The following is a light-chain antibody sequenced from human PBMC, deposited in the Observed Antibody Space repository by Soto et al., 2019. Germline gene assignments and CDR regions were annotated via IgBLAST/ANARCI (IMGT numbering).Light chain of an antibody. CDR1: QNIASW. CDR2: GAS. CDR3: QQYNTHSAT. Sequence: DIQMTQSPSTLSASVGDRVTITCRASQNIASWLAWYQQTPGKAPKLLIYGASTSESGVPSRFSGSGSGTEFTLTIRILQPGDFATYHCQQYNTHSATFGQGTLLEIK. V-gene: IGKV1-5*01. J-gene: IGKJ5*01.